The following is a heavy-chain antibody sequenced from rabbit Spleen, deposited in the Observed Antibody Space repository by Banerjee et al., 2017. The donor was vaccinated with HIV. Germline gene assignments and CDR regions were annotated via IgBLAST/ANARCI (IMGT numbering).Heavy chain of an antibody. CDR1: GFSFSSGYY. V-gene: IGHV1S45*01. D-gene: IGHD1-1*01. CDR2: IYAGSSGST. Sequence: QEQLEESGGDLVKPGASLTLTCTASGFSFSSGYYMCWVRQAPGKGLEWIGCIYAGSSGSTYYASWAKGRFTISKTSSTTVTLQMTSLTAADTATYFCARDPYGVSGGNWGLWGPGTLVTVS. J-gene: IGHJ4*01. CDR3: ARDPYGVSGGNWGL.